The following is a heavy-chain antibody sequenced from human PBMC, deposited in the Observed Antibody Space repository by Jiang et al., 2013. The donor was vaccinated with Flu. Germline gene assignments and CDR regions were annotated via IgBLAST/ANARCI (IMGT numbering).Heavy chain of an antibody. CDR3: ASLGYSGVGARRDFDY. D-gene: IGHD5-12*01. Sequence: GAEVKKPGESLKISCKGSGHTFATYWIGWVRQMPGKGLEWMGIIFPGGSDTRYSPSFQGQVTISADKSISTAYLQWSTLKASDTAMYYCASLGYSGVGARRDFDYWGQGTLVTVSS. CDR2: IFPGGSDT. J-gene: IGHJ4*02. V-gene: IGHV5-51*01. CDR1: GHTFATYW.